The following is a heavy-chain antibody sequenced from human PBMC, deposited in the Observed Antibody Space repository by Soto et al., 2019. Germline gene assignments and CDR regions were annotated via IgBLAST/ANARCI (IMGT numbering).Heavy chain of an antibody. Sequence: SVKVSCKASGGTFSSYTISWVRQAPGQGLEWMGRIIPILGIANYAQKFQGRVTITADKSTSTAYMELSSLRSEDTAVYYCASLRDIVLRGYYMDVWGKGTTVTVSS. CDR3: ASLRDIVLRGYYMDV. V-gene: IGHV1-69*02. CDR1: GGTFSSYT. D-gene: IGHD2-8*01. CDR2: IIPILGIA. J-gene: IGHJ6*03.